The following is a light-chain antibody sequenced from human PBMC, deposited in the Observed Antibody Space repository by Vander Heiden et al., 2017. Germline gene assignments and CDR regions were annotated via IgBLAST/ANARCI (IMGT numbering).Light chain of an antibody. CDR3: QQSYNTPPT. CDR1: QSSSSY. J-gene: IGKJ1*01. Sequence: DIQMTQSPSSLSASVGDRVTITCRASQSSSSYLNWYHQKPGKAPKLLIYAASSLQSGVPSRFSGSGSGTDFTLTISSLQPEDFATYYCQQSYNTPPTFGQGTKVEIK. V-gene: IGKV1-39*01. CDR2: AAS.